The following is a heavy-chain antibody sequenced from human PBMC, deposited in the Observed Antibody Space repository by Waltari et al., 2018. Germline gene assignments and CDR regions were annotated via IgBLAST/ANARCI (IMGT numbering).Heavy chain of an antibody. D-gene: IGHD6-6*01. V-gene: IGHV4-59*11. CDR2: IYYRGSP. Sequence: QVQLQESGPGLVKPSETLSLTCTVSGGSISSHYWSWIRQPPGKGLEWIGYIYYRGSPTYPPSLKSRVPISVDTSKNQFSLKLSSVTAADTAVYYCARDANNYRSSLWFDPWGQGTLVTVSS. CDR1: GGSISSHY. CDR3: ARDANNYRSSLWFDP. J-gene: IGHJ5*02.